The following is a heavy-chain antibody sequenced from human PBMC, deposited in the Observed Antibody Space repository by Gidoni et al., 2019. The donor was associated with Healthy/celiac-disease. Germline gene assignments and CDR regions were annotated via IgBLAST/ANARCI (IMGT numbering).Heavy chain of an antibody. CDR3: AREGVGSSLNY. CDR1: GFTFSSYA. D-gene: IGHD6-13*01. Sequence: QVQLLESGGGVVQPGRSLILYCAASGFTFSSYAIHLVRQAPGKGLEWVAVRSYDGSNKYYADAVKGRFTISRDNSKNTLYLQMNSLRAEDTAVYYCAREGVGSSLNYWGQGTLVTVSS. V-gene: IGHV3-30-3*01. J-gene: IGHJ4*02. CDR2: RSYDGSNK.